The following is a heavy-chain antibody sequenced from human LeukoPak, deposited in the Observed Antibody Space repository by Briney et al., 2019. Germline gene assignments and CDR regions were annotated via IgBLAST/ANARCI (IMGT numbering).Heavy chain of an antibody. CDR1: GGSFSGYY. CDR3: ASGGNNIVVVPAASVYYGMDV. J-gene: IGHJ6*02. V-gene: IGHV4-34*01. D-gene: IGHD2-2*01. CDR2: INHSGST. Sequence: SETLSLTCAVYGGSFSGYYWSWIRQPPGKGLEWIGEINHSGSTNYNPSLKSRVTISVDTSKNQFSLKLSSVTAADTAVYYCASGGNNIVVVPAASVYYGMDVWGQGTTVTVSS.